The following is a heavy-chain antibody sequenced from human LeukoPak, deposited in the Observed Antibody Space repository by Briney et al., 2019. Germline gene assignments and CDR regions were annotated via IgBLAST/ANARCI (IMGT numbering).Heavy chain of an antibody. V-gene: IGHV3-23*01. D-gene: IGHD2-2*01. Sequence: GGSLRLSCAASGFTFSSYAMSWVRQAPGKGLEWVSAVSGSGGSTYYADSVKGRFTISRDNSKNTLYLQMNSLRAEDTTVYYCAKGRRARTSCFVYWGQGTLVTVSS. J-gene: IGHJ4*02. CDR1: GFTFSSYA. CDR3: AKGRRARTSCFVY. CDR2: VSGSGGST.